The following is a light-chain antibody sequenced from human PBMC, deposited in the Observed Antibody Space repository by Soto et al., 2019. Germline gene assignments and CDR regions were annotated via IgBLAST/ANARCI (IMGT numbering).Light chain of an antibody. J-gene: IGKJ1*01. CDR1: QSVSSN. Sequence: EIVMTQSPVTLSVSARERATLSCRAGQSVSSNLAWYQQKPGQAPRRLIYGASTRATGIPARFTVSGSGTEFTLTISSMQFDDYAVYDCQQYNNWWTFGQGTKVDIK. V-gene: IGKV3-15*01. CDR2: GAS. CDR3: QQYNNWWT.